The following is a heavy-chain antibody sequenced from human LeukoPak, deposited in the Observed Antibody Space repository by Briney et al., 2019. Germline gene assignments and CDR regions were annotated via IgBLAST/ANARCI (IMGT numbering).Heavy chain of an antibody. CDR1: GFSFSTYG. J-gene: IGHJ5*02. CDR3: EREVINWFDP. CDR2: VSSSGETT. D-gene: IGHD2-21*01. V-gene: IGHV3-23*01. Sequence: AGGSLRLSCAGSGFSFSTYGMTWVRQAPGKGLEWVSSVSSSGETTYYADSVKGRFTISRDNSKSTLYLQMNSLRAEDTAVYYCEREVINWFDPWGQGTLVTVSS.